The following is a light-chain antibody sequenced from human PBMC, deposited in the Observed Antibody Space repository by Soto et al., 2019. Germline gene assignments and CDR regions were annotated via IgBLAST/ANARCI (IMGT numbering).Light chain of an antibody. Sequence: DIPMTQSPSTLSASVGDRVTITCRASQSISSWLAWYQQKPGKAPKLLIYKASSVESGVPSRFSGSGSGTEFTLTISSLQPDDFATYYCQQYNSYSGTFGQGTKVEIK. J-gene: IGKJ1*01. CDR3: QQYNSYSGT. CDR2: KAS. CDR1: QSISSW. V-gene: IGKV1-5*03.